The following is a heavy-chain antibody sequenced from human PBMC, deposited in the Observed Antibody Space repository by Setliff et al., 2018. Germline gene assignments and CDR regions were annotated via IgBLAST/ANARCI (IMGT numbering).Heavy chain of an antibody. V-gene: IGHV3-33*01. CDR2: FWANGNNK. Sequence: QAGGSLRLSCAASGFTFSYYGIHWVRQAPGKGLEWVAVFWANGNNKDHADSVKGRFTISRDNSKNTLYLQMDSLRVEDTAVYYCVRGEMFSTSPRADWGQGTQVTVSS. J-gene: IGHJ4*02. D-gene: IGHD2-2*01. CDR1: GFTFSYYG. CDR3: VRGEMFSTSPRAD.